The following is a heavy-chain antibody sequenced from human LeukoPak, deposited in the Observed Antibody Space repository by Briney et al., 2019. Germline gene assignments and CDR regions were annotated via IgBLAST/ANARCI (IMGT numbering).Heavy chain of an antibody. CDR2: IYYSGST. CDR1: GGSMSSSSYY. J-gene: IGHJ3*02. CDR3: ARAYYYDSSEAFDI. Sequence: PSETLSLTCTVSGGSMSSSSYYWDWIRQPPGKGLEWIGSIYYSGSTYYNPSLKSRVTISVDTSKNQFSLKLSSVTAADTAVYYCARAYYYDSSEAFDIWGQGTMVTVSS. V-gene: IGHV4-39*07. D-gene: IGHD3-22*01.